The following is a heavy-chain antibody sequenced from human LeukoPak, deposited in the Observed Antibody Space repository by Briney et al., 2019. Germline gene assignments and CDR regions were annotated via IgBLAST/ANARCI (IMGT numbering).Heavy chain of an antibody. CDR3: PRGIIAAAGTSTFDY. Sequence: LRLSCAASGFTFSDYYMSWIRQPPGKGLEWIGSIYYSGRTYYNPSLKSRVTISVDTSKNQFSLKLSSVTAADTAVYYCPRGIIAAAGTSTFDYWGQGTLVTVSS. J-gene: IGHJ4*02. CDR1: GFTFSDYY. D-gene: IGHD6-13*01. V-gene: IGHV4-38-2*01. CDR2: IYYSGRT.